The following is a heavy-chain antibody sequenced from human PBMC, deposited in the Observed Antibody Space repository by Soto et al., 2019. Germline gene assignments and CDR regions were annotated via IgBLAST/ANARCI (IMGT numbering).Heavy chain of an antibody. CDR1: GFTFSSYT. V-gene: IGHV3-30-3*01. J-gene: IGHJ4*02. CDR2: ISYDGSNH. D-gene: IGHD6-13*01. Sequence: QVQLVESGGGVVQPGRSLRLSCAASGFTFSSYTMHWVRQAPVKGLEWVTVISYDGSNHYYADSVKGRFTISRDNSKTTRYLQINILPAEDTAVEYCATAKSSSWHNFDCWGQGTLVTVSS. CDR3: ATAKSSSWHNFDC.